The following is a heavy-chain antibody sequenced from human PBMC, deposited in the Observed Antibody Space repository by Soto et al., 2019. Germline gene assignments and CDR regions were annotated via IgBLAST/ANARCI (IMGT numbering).Heavy chain of an antibody. V-gene: IGHV3-13*01. CDR1: GFTLSHYD. D-gene: IGHD2-21*02. Sequence: EEQLEESGGGLVQPGGSLRLSCAASGFTLSHYDMHWVRQSPGKGLEWVSAIGYTGDTYYLDSVKGRFISSRQNDRNSLYLELNNVRAGDTAAYFCARGKNVVETVTNRAFDIWGRGTVVTVSS. J-gene: IGHJ3*02. CDR3: ARGKNVVETVTNRAFDI. CDR2: IGYTGDT.